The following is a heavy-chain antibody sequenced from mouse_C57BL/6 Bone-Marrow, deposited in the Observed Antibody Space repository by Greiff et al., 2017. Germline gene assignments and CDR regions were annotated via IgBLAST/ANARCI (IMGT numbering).Heavy chain of an antibody. CDR3: ARNGYDPFAY. Sequence: QVQLQQSGPGLVQPSQSLSITCTASGFSFTSYGVHWVRQSPGKGLEWLGVIWSGGSTVSNAAFISRLSISKDNSKSQVFFKINVLQGDDTAIYYCARNGYDPFAYWGQGTLITVSA. V-gene: IGHV2-2*01. J-gene: IGHJ3*01. CDR2: IWSGGST. D-gene: IGHD2-2*01. CDR1: GFSFTSYG.